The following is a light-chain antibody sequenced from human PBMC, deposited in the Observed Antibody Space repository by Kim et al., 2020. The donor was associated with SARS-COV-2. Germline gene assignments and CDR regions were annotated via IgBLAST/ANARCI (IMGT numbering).Light chain of an antibody. V-gene: IGLV6-57*03. J-gene: IGLJ2*01. Sequence: GKTLPISCTRSRASIASNYVQLYQQRPGSAPTTVIYEDNQRPSGVPDRFSGSIDSSSNSASLTISGLKTEDEADYYCQSYDSSNQVFGGGTQLTVL. CDR3: QSYDSSNQV. CDR1: RASIASNY. CDR2: EDN.